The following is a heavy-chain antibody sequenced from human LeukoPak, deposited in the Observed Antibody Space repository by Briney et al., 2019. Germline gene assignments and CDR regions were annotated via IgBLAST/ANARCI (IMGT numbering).Heavy chain of an antibody. J-gene: IGHJ4*02. Sequence: SVKLSCKASGGTFSSYAISWVRQAPGQGLEWMGRIIPIFGTANYAQKVQGRVTITTDESTNTPYMELSSLRSEDTAVYYCARDNSGWYYFDCWGQGTLVTVCS. CDR2: IIPIFGTA. CDR3: ARDNSGWYYFDC. V-gene: IGHV1-69*05. CDR1: GGTFSSYA. D-gene: IGHD6-19*01.